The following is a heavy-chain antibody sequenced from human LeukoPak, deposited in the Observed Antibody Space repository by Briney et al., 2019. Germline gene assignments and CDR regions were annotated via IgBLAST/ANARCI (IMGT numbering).Heavy chain of an antibody. CDR3: AAGSSVDCSRTSCPPTDY. V-gene: IGHV3-30-3*01. D-gene: IGHD2-2*01. Sequence: GGSLRLSCAASGVTFSNSAMHWVRQAPGKGLEWGAGISFDGTNKYYADSVKGRFTISRDNSKNTVYVQMSSLRGDDSGVYYCAAGSSVDCSRTSCPPTDYWGQGTLVTVSS. J-gene: IGHJ4*02. CDR2: ISFDGTNK. CDR1: GVTFSNSA.